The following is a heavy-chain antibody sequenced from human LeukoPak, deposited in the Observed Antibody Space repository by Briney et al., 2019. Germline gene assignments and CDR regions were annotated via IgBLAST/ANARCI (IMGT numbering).Heavy chain of an antibody. CDR1: GYTFTGYY. J-gene: IGHJ6*02. Sequence: SVKVSCKASGYTFTGYYMHWVRQAPGQGLEWMGGIIPISGTANYAQKFQGRVTITADESTSTAYMELSSLRSEDTAVYYCARVETARTVTTQGTYYYGMDVWGQGTTVTVSS. D-gene: IGHD4-17*01. CDR2: IIPISGTA. V-gene: IGHV1-69*13. CDR3: ARVETARTVTTQGTYYYGMDV.